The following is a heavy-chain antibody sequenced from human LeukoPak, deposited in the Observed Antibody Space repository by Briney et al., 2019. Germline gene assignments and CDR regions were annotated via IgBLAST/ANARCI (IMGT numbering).Heavy chain of an antibody. V-gene: IGHV1-2*02. Sequence: ASVNVSCKASGYTFTGYYMHWVRQAPGQGLEWMGWINPNSGGTNYAQKFQGRVTMTRDTSISTAYMELSRPRSDDTAVYYCARSRITMVRGVFNWFDHWGQGTLVTVSS. D-gene: IGHD3-10*01. CDR2: INPNSGGT. J-gene: IGHJ5*02. CDR3: ARSRITMVRGVFNWFDH. CDR1: GYTFTGYY.